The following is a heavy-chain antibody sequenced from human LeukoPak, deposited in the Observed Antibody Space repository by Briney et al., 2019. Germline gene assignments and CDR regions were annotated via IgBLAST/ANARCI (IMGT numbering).Heavy chain of an antibody. D-gene: IGHD2-2*01. V-gene: IGHV1-2*02. J-gene: IGHJ4*02. CDR2: INPNSGGT. Sequence: VASVKVSCKASGYTFTGYYMHLVRQAPGQGLEWMGWINPNSGGTNYAQKLQGRVTMTTDTSTSTAYMELRSLSSDDTAVYHCARVGCSSTSCFDYWGQGTLVTVSS. CDR3: ARVGCSSTSCFDY. CDR1: GYTFTGYY.